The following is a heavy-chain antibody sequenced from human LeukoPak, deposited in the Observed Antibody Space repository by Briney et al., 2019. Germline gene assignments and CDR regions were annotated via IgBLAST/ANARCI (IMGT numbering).Heavy chain of an antibody. V-gene: IGHV3-11*06. CDR3: ARDRRPLTAGAFAI. CDR1: GFTFSDYY. J-gene: IGHJ3*02. D-gene: IGHD3-9*01. CDR2: ITSSSSYT. Sequence: PWGSLSFSCAASGFTFSDYYRSGIGQAPGKGLEWISYITSSSSYTNYADSVKGRFTISRDNAENSLYLQMNSLRAEDTAVYYCARDRRPLTAGAFAIWGTRVMVTVSS.